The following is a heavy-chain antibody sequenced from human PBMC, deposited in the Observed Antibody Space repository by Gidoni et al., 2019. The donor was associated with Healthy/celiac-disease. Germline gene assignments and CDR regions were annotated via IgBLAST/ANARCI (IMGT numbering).Heavy chain of an antibody. D-gene: IGHD2-2*01. J-gene: IGHJ6*03. CDR1: GGSFSGYY. V-gene: IGHV4-34*01. CDR3: ARGGPIVVVPAAMPRTTVTHYYYMDV. Sequence: QVQLQQWGAGLLTPSETLSLTCAVYGGSFSGYYWSWIRQPPGKGLEWVGEINHSGSTNYNPSLKSRVTISVDTSKNQFSLKLSSVTAADTAVYYCARGGPIVVVPAAMPRTTVTHYYYMDVWGKGTTVTVSS. CDR2: INHSGST.